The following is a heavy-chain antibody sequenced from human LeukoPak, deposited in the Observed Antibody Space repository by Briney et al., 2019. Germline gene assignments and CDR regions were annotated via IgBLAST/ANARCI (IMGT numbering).Heavy chain of an antibody. V-gene: IGHV4-31*03. Sequence: SETLSLTCTVSGGSINSGGHFWGWIRQLPGKGLEWMGYMYHNGSAYYNPSLRSRVTISLDTSKNQFALRLSSVTAADTAVYYCARARHYYDLSGFYSFPTLDYWGQGTLVTVSS. D-gene: IGHD3-22*01. CDR1: GGSINSGGHF. J-gene: IGHJ4*02. CDR3: ARARHYYDLSGFYSFPTLDY. CDR2: MYHNGSA.